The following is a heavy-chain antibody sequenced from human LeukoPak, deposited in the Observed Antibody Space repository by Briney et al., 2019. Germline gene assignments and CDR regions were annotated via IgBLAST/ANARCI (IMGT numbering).Heavy chain of an antibody. V-gene: IGHV3-30-3*01. D-gene: IGHD6-19*01. CDR1: GFTFSSYA. CDR3: AKSSGWLDYFDY. J-gene: IGHJ4*02. CDR2: ISYDGSNK. Sequence: GGSLRLSCAASGFTFSSYAMHWVRQAPGKGLEWVAVISYDGSNKYYADSVKGRFTISRDNSKNTLYLQMNSLRAGDTAVYYCAKSSGWLDYFDYWGQGTLVTVSS.